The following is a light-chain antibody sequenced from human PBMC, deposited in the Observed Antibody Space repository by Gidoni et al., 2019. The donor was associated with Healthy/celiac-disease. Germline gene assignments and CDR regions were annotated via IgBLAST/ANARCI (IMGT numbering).Light chain of an antibody. CDR3: QQRSNWPPRFT. CDR2: DAS. J-gene: IGKJ3*01. Sequence: EIVLTQSPATLSLSPGERATLSCRASQSVSSYLAWHQQKPGQAPRLLIYDASNRATGIPARFSGSGSGTDFTLTISSLEPEDFAVYYCQQRSNWPPRFTFXPXTKVDIK. V-gene: IGKV3-11*01. CDR1: QSVSSY.